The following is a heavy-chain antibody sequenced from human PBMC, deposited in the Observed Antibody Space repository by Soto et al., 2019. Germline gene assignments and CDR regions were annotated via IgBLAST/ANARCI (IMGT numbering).Heavy chain of an antibody. D-gene: IGHD5-12*01. CDR2: IWYDGSDK. Sequence: GESLSLSCAGSGFPFNNYNMHWVRQAPGTGLEWVALIWYDGSDKFYGGSVKGRFTISRDNSNNTLYLLMNSLRDEDTGVYFCSCANHGYSGNFPFYPWGQGTLVTLAS. CDR3: SCANHGYSGNFPFYP. J-gene: IGHJ5*02. V-gene: IGHV3-33*01. CDR1: GFPFNNYN.